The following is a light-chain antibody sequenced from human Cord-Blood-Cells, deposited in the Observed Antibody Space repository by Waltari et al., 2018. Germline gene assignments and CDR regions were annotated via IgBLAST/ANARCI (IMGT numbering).Light chain of an antibody. CDR3: QQRSNWPLT. CDR1: QSVSSY. V-gene: IGKV3-11*01. J-gene: IGKJ4*01. Sequence: ELVLTQSPATLSLSPGERATLSCRASQSVSSYLAWYQQKPGQAPRLLIYDASNRATGIPARFSGSGSGTDFTLTISSLEPEYFAVYYCQQRSNWPLTFVGGTKVEIK. CDR2: DAS.